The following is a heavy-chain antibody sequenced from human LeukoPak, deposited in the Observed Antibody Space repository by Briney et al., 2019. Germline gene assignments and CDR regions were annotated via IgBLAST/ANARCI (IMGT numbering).Heavy chain of an antibody. V-gene: IGHV1-18*01. Sequence: ASVKVSCKASGYTFTSYGISWVRQAPGQGLEWMGWISAYNGNTNYAQKLQGRVTMTTDTSTSTAYKELRSLRSDDTAVYYCARDRIYGSGSYYNVVGWFDPWGQGTLVTVSS. CDR2: ISAYNGNT. D-gene: IGHD3-10*01. CDR1: GYTFTSYG. CDR3: ARDRIYGSGSYYNVVGWFDP. J-gene: IGHJ5*02.